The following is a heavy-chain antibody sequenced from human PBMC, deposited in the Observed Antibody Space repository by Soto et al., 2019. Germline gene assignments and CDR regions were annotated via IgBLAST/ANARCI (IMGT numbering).Heavy chain of an antibody. CDR3: ARVWYSSGWGSNYYYYGMDV. CDR1: GGTFSSYA. J-gene: IGHJ6*02. CDR2: IIPIFGTA. V-gene: IGHV1-69*13. D-gene: IGHD6-19*01. Sequence: GASVKVSCKASGGTFSSYAISWVRQAPGQGLEWMGGIIPIFGTANYAQKFQGRVTITADESTSTAYMELSSLRSEDTAVYYCARVWYSSGWGSNYYYYGMDVWGQGTTVTVSS.